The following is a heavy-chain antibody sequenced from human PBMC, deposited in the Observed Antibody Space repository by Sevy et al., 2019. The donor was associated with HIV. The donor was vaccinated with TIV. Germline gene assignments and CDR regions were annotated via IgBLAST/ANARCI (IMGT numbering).Heavy chain of an antibody. Sequence: GGSLRLSCAASGFSFSTYWMHWVPQAPGKGLEWVANIKQDESEKYYVASVKGRFTISRDNAKNSVYLEMNSLRPEDTAIYYCAKGNSGSFDYWGQRTLVTVSS. CDR1: GFSFSTYW. V-gene: IGHV3-7*01. CDR2: IKQDESEK. J-gene: IGHJ4*02. CDR3: AKGNSGSFDY. D-gene: IGHD3-22*01.